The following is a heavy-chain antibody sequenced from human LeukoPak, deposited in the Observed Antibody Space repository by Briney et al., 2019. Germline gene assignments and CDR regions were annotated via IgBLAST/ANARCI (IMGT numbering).Heavy chain of an antibody. V-gene: IGHV5-51*01. CDR3: ARHVEYYYDSSGYYVDY. CDR2: IYPGDSDT. D-gene: IGHD3-22*01. Sequence: PGESLKISCKGSGYSFTSYWIGWVRQLPGKGLEWMGIIYPGDSDTRYSPSFQGQVSISADKSISTAYLQWSSLKVSDTAMYYCARHVEYYYDSSGYYVDYWGQGTLVTVSS. J-gene: IGHJ4*02. CDR1: GYSFTSYW.